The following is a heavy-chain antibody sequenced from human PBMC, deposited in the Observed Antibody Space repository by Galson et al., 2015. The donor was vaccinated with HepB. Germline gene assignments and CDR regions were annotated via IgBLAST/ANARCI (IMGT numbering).Heavy chain of an antibody. CDR2: ISSSSSYI. CDR1: GFTFSSYS. D-gene: IGHD1-26*01. Sequence: SLRLSCAASGFTFSSYSMNWVRQAPGKGLEWVSSISSSSSYIYYADSVKGRFTISRDNAKNSLYLQMNSLRAEDTAVYYCARVYFNGWELPPPLFDYWGQGTLVTVSS. V-gene: IGHV3-21*01. CDR3: ARVYFNGWELPPPLFDY. J-gene: IGHJ4*02.